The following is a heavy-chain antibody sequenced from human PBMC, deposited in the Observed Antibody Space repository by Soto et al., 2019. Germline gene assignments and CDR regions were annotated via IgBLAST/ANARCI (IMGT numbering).Heavy chain of an antibody. Sequence: SVKVSCKASGGTFSSYAISWVRQAPGQGLEWMGGIIPIFGTANYAQKFQGRVTITADESTSTAYMELSSLRSEDTAVYYCARREGDFWSGYYYYYYGMDVWGQGTTVTVSS. D-gene: IGHD3-3*01. CDR3: ARREGDFWSGYYYYYYGMDV. J-gene: IGHJ6*02. CDR1: GGTFSSYA. V-gene: IGHV1-69*13. CDR2: IIPIFGTA.